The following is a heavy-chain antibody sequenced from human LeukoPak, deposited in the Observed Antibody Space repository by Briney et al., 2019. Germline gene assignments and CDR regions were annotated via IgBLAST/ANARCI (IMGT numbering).Heavy chain of an antibody. V-gene: IGHV3-23*01. CDR2: ISSGVSTT. D-gene: IGHD3-10*01. J-gene: IGHJ4*02. CDR1: GFTFSDYG. CDR3: AKRGPGSPQSGKYFFDY. Sequence: GGTLRLSCAASGFTFSDYGMSWVRQAPGKGLEWVSTISSGVSTTNYADSVKGRFTISRDNSQNTLYLQMNSLRAEDSAVYYCAKRGPGSPQSGKYFFDYWGQGTLVTVSS.